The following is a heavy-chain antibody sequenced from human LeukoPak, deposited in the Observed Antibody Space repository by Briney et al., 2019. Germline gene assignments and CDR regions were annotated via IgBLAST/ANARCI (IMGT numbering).Heavy chain of an antibody. Sequence: GGSLRLSCAASGFTFSSYAMSWVRQAPGKGLEWVSAISGSGGSTYYADSVKGRFTISRDNSKNTLYLQMNSLRAEDTAVYYCANQQTRSGWFYYYYYGMDVWGQGTTVTVSS. CDR3: ANQQTRSGWFYYYYYGMDV. D-gene: IGHD6-19*01. CDR1: GFTFSSYA. CDR2: ISGSGGST. J-gene: IGHJ6*02. V-gene: IGHV3-23*01.